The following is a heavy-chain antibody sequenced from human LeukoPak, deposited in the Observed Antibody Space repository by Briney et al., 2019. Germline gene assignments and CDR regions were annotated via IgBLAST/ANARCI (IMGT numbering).Heavy chain of an antibody. J-gene: IGHJ4*02. CDR2: IYSSGST. CDR3: ARRGDYGGGHDY. CDR1: GGSISSYY. D-gene: IGHD4/OR15-4a*01. V-gene: IGHV4-4*07. Sequence: SETLSLTCTVSGGSISSYYWSWIRQPAGKGLEWIGRIYSSGSTNYSPSLKGRVTMSVDTSKNQFSLKMTSMTAADTAVYYCARRGDYGGGHDYWAREPWSPSPQ.